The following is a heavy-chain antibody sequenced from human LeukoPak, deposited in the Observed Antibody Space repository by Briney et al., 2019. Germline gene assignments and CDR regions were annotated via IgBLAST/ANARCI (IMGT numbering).Heavy chain of an antibody. CDR1: GDTFTTYY. CDR2: INPSGDST. D-gene: IGHD2-2*01. V-gene: IGHV1-46*01. Sequence: ASVKVSCKASGDTFTTYYMHWVRQAPGQGLEWMGIINPSGDSTNYAQKFQGRVTITRDKATSTVYMDMRSLRSEDTAVYYCARGSSAAPGQASWFDPWGQGTLVTVSS. J-gene: IGHJ5*02. CDR3: ARGSSAAPGQASWFDP.